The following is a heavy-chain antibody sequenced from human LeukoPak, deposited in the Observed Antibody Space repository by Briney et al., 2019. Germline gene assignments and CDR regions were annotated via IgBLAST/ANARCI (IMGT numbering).Heavy chain of an antibody. D-gene: IGHD3-10*01. CDR3: ASATYYYGSGSYPRGAFDI. CDR1: GYTLTSYF. V-gene: IGHV1-46*01. Sequence: ASVKVSCKASGYTLTSYFMHWVRQAPGQGFEWMGIINPSGGSTSYAQKFQGRVTMTRDTSTSTVYMELSSLRSEDTAVYYCASATYYYGSGSYPRGAFDIWGQGTMVTVSS. CDR2: INPSGGST. J-gene: IGHJ3*02.